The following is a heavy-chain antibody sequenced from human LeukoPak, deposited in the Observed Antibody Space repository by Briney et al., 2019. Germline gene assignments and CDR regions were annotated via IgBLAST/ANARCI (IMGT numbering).Heavy chain of an antibody. D-gene: IGHD3-9*01. CDR2: IYYSGST. Sequence: SETLSLTCTVSGGSISSSYWSWIRQPPGKGLEWIAYIYYSGSTNYNPSLKSRLTISVDTSKSQFSLKLSSVTAADTAVYYCARHGDILTGFDYWGQGTLVTVSS. V-gene: IGHV4-59*08. J-gene: IGHJ4*02. CDR3: ARHGDILTGFDY. CDR1: GGSISSSY.